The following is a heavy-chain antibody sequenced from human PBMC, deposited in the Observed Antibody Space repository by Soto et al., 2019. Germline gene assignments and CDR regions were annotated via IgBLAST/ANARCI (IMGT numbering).Heavy chain of an antibody. J-gene: IGHJ6*02. V-gene: IGHV1-18*01. CDR3: AARIAVAGSQYYYYGMDV. Sequence: GASVKVSCKASGYTFTSYGISWVRQAPGQGLEWMGWISAYNGNTNYAQKLQGRVTMTADASTSTAYMELSSLRSDDTAVYYCAARIAVAGSQYYYYGMDVWGQGTTVTVSS. CDR1: GYTFTSYG. CDR2: ISAYNGNT. D-gene: IGHD6-19*01.